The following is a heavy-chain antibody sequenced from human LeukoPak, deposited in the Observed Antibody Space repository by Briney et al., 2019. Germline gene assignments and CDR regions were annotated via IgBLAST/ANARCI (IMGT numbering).Heavy chain of an antibody. V-gene: IGHV3-53*01. D-gene: IGHD5-18*01. CDR3: ARPDEDRGYSYGYNY. CDR1: GFTVSSNY. Sequence: GGSLRLSCAASGFTVSSNYMSWVRQAPGKGLEWVSVIYSGGSTYYADSVKGRFTISRDNSKNTLYLQMNSLRAEDTAVYYCARPDEDRGYSYGYNYWGQGALVTVSS. J-gene: IGHJ4*02. CDR2: IYSGGST.